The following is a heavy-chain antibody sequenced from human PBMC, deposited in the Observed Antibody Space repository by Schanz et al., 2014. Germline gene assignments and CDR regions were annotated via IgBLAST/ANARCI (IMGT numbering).Heavy chain of an antibody. CDR3: ARPRFDYGEVDY. V-gene: IGHV3-33*01. Sequence: QVQLLQFGGGVVQPGRSLRLSCAASGFIFSNYGMHWVRQAPGKGLEWVAVIWSDGSGKYYADSVKGRFTISRDSPKNTLYLQMNSLRAEDTALYYCARPRFDYGEVDYWGQGTLVTVSS. D-gene: IGHD4-17*01. J-gene: IGHJ4*02. CDR2: IWSDGSGK. CDR1: GFIFSNYG.